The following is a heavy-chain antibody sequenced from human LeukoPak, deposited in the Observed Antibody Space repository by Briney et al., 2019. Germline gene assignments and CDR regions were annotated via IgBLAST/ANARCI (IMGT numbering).Heavy chain of an antibody. CDR2: INPNSGGT. D-gene: IGHD3-10*01. CDR1: GYTFTCYY. V-gene: IGHV1-2*02. CDR3: ARSPFMVRALDY. J-gene: IGHJ4*02. Sequence: ASVKVSCKASGYTFTCYYMHWVRQAPGQGLEWMGWINPNSGGTNYAQKFQGRVTMTRDTSISTAYMELSRLRSDDTAVYNCARSPFMVRALDYWGQGTLVTVSS.